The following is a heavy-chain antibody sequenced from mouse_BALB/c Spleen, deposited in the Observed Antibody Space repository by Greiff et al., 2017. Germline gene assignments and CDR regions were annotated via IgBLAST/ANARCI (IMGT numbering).Heavy chain of an antibody. CDR2: ISSGGGST. CDR3: ARQDYYGSSYWFAY. J-gene: IGHJ3*01. D-gene: IGHD1-1*01. V-gene: IGHV5-12-1*01. CDR1: GFAFSSYD. Sequence: EVKLEESGGGLVKPGGSLKLSCAASGFAFSSYDMSWVRQTPEKRLEWVAYISSGGGSTYYPDTVKGRFTISRDNAKNTLYLQMSSLKSEDTAMYYCARQDYYGSSYWFAYWGQGTLVTVSA.